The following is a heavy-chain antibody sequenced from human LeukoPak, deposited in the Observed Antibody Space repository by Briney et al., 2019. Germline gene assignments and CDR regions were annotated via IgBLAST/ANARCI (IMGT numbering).Heavy chain of an antibody. CDR3: ARHEGRRGGWLMHTFDI. V-gene: IGHV4-59*08. Sequence: SETLSLTCTVSGGSISNYYWSWIRQPPGKGLEWIGYIYDSGSTDYNPSLESRVTISADTSKNQFSLKLNSVTAADTAVYYCARHEGRRGGWLMHTFDIWGRGTMVTVSS. CDR1: GGSISNYY. D-gene: IGHD6-19*01. J-gene: IGHJ3*02. CDR2: IYDSGST.